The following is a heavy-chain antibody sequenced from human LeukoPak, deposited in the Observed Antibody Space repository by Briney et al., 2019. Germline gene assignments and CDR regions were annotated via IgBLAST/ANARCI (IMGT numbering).Heavy chain of an antibody. CDR3: ARDYYGSGSYSSDY. J-gene: IGHJ4*02. Sequence: ASVKVSCKASGYTFTGYDIRWVRQAPGQGLQWMGWINPNTGATNYAQEFQGRVTMTRDTSIGTAHMELSRLRSDDTAVYYCARDYYGSGSYSSDYWGQGTLVTVSS. CDR2: INPNTGAT. V-gene: IGHV1-2*02. CDR1: GYTFTGYD. D-gene: IGHD3-10*01.